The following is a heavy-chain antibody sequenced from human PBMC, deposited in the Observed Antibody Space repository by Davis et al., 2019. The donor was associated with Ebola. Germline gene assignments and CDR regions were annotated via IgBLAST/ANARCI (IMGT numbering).Heavy chain of an antibody. CDR3: ARGSRDGYKPSFDY. V-gene: IGHV1-3*01. CDR2: INAGNGNT. D-gene: IGHD5-24*01. CDR1: GYTFTTYA. Sequence: AASVKVSCKASGYTFTTYAIHWVRQAPGQRLEWMGWINAGNGNTKYSQKFQGRVTITRDTSASTSYMELSSLRSEDTAVYYCARGSRDGYKPSFDYWGQGTLVTVSS. J-gene: IGHJ4*02.